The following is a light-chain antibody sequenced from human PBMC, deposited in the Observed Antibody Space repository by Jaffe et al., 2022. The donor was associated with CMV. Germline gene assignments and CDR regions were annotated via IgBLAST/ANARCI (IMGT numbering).Light chain of an antibody. J-gene: IGLJ2*01. V-gene: IGLV2-14*03. CDR1: SSAIVNYKY. CDR3: SSYTNNAGV. CDR2: DVS. Sequence: QSALTQPASVSGSPGQSITISCIGTSSAIVNYKYVSWYQQYPGKAPKLMIYDVSNRPSGVSNRFSGSKSGNTASLTISGLQAEDEADYYCSSYTNNAGVFGGGTKLTVL.